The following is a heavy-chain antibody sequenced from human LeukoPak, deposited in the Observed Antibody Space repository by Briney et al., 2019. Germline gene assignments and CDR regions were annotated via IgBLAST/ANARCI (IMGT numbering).Heavy chain of an antibody. J-gene: IGHJ5*02. CDR1: GYTLTELS. CDR3: ATERLNPHYEGYCSGGSCYWYWFDP. V-gene: IGHV1-24*01. CDR2: FDPEDGET. Sequence: ASVKVSCKVSGYTLTELSMHWVRQAPGKGLEWMGGFDPEDGETIYAQKFQGRVTMTEDTSTDTAYMELSSLRSEDTAVYYCATERLNPHYEGYCSGGSCYWYWFDPWGQGTLVTVSP. D-gene: IGHD2-15*01.